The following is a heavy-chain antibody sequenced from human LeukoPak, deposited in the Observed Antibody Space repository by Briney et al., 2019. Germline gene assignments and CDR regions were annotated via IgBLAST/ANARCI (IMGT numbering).Heavy chain of an antibody. V-gene: IGHV4-59*08. CDR1: GGSMSSNY. D-gene: IGHD3-10*01. CDR2: IYYSGST. J-gene: IGHJ6*03. Sequence: PSETLSLTCTVSGGSMSSNYWSWIRQPPGKGLEWIGYIYYSGSTNYNPSLKSRVTISVDTSKNQFSLKLSSVTAADTAVYYCASHYYGSGSPIHYYYMDVWGKGTTVTVSS. CDR3: ASHYYGSGSPIHYYYMDV.